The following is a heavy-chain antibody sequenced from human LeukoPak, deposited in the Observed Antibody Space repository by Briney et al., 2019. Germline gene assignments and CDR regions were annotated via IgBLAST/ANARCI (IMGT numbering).Heavy chain of an antibody. D-gene: IGHD3-10*01. J-gene: IGHJ3*02. CDR2: INPNSGGT. Sequence: ASVKVSCKASGYTFTGYYMHWVRQAPGQGLEWMGWINPNSGGTNYAQKFQGRVTMTRDTSISTAYMELSRLRSDDTAVYYCARECITMVRGVSGIYAFDIWGQGTMVTVSS. V-gene: IGHV1-2*02. CDR1: GYTFTGYY. CDR3: ARECITMVRGVSGIYAFDI.